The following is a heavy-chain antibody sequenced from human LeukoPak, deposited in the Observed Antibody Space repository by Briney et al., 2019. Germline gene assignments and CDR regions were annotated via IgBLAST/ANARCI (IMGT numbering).Heavy chain of an antibody. Sequence: SETLSLTCAAYGGSFSGYYWTWIRQTPEKGLEWIGEMNPSGSTSYNPSLKSRVTISVDTSKSQFSLKLSSVTAADTAVYYCARGRQDVTMIVVVMTAVSYYLDVWGKGTTVTVS. CDR1: GGSFSGYY. CDR2: MNPSGST. J-gene: IGHJ6*03. CDR3: ARGRQDVTMIVVVMTAVSYYLDV. D-gene: IGHD3-22*01. V-gene: IGHV4-34*01.